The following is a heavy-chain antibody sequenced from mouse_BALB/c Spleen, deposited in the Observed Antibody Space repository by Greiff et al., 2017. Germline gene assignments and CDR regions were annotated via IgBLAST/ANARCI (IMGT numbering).Heavy chain of an antibody. D-gene: IGHD2-3*01. Sequence: VQLKESGPGLVKPSQSLSLTCTVTGYSITSDYAWNWIRQFPGNKLEWMGYISYSGSTSYNPSLKSQISITRDTSKNQFFLQLNSVTTEDTATYYCARGGLLPLYWYFDVWGAGTTVTVSS. CDR2: ISYSGST. V-gene: IGHV3-2*02. CDR1: GYSITSDYA. J-gene: IGHJ1*01. CDR3: ARGGLLPLYWYFDV.